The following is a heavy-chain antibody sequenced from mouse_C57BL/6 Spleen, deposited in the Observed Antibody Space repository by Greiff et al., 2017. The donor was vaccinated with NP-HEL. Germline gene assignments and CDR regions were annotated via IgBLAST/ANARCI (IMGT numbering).Heavy chain of an antibody. V-gene: IGHV5-17*01. Sequence: EVQRVESGGGLVKPGGSLKLSCAASGFTFSDYGMHWVRQAPEKGLEWVAYISSGSSTIYYADTVKGRFTISRDNAKTTLFLQMTSLRSEDTAMYDTAMHGCSTPFAYWGQGTLVTVSA. CDR3: AMHGCSTPFAY. J-gene: IGHJ3*01. D-gene: IGHD1-1*01. CDR2: ISSGSSTI. CDR1: GFTFSDYG.